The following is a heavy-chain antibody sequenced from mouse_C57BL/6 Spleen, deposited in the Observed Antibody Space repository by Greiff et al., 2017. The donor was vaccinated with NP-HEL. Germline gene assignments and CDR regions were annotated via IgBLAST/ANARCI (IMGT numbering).Heavy chain of an antibody. D-gene: IGHD2-4*01. V-gene: IGHV1-82*01. CDR3: ARGGIYYDYDPYYFDY. Sequence: VKLMESGPELVKPGASVKISCKASGYAFSSSWMNWVKQRPGKGLEWIGRIYPGDGDTNYNGKFKGKATLTADKSSSTAYMQLSSLTSEDSAVYFCARGGIYYDYDPYYFDYWGQGTTLTVSS. CDR2: IYPGDGDT. J-gene: IGHJ2*01. CDR1: GYAFSSSW.